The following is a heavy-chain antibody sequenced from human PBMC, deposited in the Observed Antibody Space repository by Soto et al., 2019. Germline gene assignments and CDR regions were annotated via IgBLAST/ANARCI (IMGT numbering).Heavy chain of an antibody. V-gene: IGHV4-39*01. Sequence: QLQLQESGPGLVKPSETLSLTCTVSGGSISSSSYYWGWIRQPPGKGLEWIGSIYYSGSTYYNPSLKSRVTISVDTSKNQFSLKLSSVTAADTAVYYCASVSGWYLAPVGYWGQGTLVTVSS. D-gene: IGHD6-19*01. J-gene: IGHJ4*02. CDR3: ASVSGWYLAPVGY. CDR1: GGSISSSSYY. CDR2: IYYSGST.